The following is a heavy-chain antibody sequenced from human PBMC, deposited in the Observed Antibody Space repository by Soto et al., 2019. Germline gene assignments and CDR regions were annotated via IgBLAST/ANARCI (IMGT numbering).Heavy chain of an antibody. CDR1: GFTFSRYS. Sequence: GGSLTLSCAASGFTFSRYSMSWVRQAPGKGLEWVSSISSSSSYIYYADPVKRRFTISRHNAKNSLYLQMNGLRAEDTAVYYCARERLRLPRGTGGMDVWGQGTTVTVSS. D-gene: IGHD4-17*01. CDR2: ISSSSSYI. V-gene: IGHV3-21*01. CDR3: ARERLRLPRGTGGMDV. J-gene: IGHJ6*02.